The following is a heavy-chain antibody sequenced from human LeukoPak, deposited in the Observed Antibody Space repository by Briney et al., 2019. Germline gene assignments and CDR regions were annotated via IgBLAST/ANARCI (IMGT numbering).Heavy chain of an antibody. CDR3: ARVRYRLAETYIDY. CDR1: GYTFTGYY. J-gene: IGHJ4*02. Sequence: GASVKVSCKASGYTFTGYYMHWVRQAPGQGLEWMGWINPNSGDTNYAQKFQGRVTMTRDTSISTAYMELSRLRSDDTAEYYCARVRYRLAETYIDYWGQGTLVTVSS. CDR2: INPNSGDT. V-gene: IGHV1-2*02. D-gene: IGHD3-16*01.